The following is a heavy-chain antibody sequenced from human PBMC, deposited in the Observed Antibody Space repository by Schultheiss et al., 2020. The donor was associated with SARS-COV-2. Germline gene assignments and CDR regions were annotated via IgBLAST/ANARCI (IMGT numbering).Heavy chain of an antibody. CDR1: GFTFSSYA. J-gene: IGHJ4*02. CDR3: ARVWTYYDFWSGLDY. D-gene: IGHD3-3*01. V-gene: IGHV3-66*02. Sequence: GGSLRLSCAASGFTFSSYAMSWVRQAPGKGLEWVSVIYSGGSTYYADSVKGRFTISRDNSKNTLYLQMNSLRAKDTAVYYCARVWTYYDFWSGLDYWGQGTLVTGSS. CDR2: IYSGGST.